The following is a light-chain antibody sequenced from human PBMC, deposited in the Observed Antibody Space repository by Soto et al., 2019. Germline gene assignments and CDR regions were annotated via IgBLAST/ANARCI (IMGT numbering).Light chain of an antibody. CDR2: GAS. Sequence: EIVMTQSPATLSVSPGERATLSCRASQSVSTNLAWYQQKPGQAPRLLIYGASTRATGIPARFSGSGSGTEFTLTISSLQSEDFVVYHCQQYNNWPPEYTFGQGTKLEIK. V-gene: IGKV3-15*01. J-gene: IGKJ2*01. CDR1: QSVSTN. CDR3: QQYNNWPPEYT.